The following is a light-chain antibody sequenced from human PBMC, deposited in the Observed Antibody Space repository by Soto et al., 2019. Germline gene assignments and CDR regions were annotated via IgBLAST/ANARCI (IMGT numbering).Light chain of an antibody. CDR2: EVT. J-gene: IGLJ1*01. Sequence: QSALTQPASVSGSPGQSITISCTGTSSDVGGYNYVSWYQQHPDKAPKLMIYEVTNRPSGVSFRFSGSKSGNTASLTISGLQPDDDADYYCSSYKSTSTLYVFGTGTKLTVL. CDR3: SSYKSTSTLYV. V-gene: IGLV2-14*01. CDR1: SSDVGGYNY.